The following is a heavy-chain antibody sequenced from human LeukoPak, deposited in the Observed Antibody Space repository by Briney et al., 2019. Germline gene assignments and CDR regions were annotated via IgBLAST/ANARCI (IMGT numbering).Heavy chain of an antibody. V-gene: IGHV3-23*01. Sequence: GGSLRLSCAASGFTFSNYAISGVGKAPGKGREWVSAISGSGGSTYYADSVKGRFTISRDNSKNTLYLQMNSLRAEDTAVYYCAKDGWFGELWGQGTLVTVSS. J-gene: IGHJ4*02. CDR1: GFTFSNYA. CDR3: AKDGWFGEL. D-gene: IGHD3-10*01. CDR2: ISGSGGST.